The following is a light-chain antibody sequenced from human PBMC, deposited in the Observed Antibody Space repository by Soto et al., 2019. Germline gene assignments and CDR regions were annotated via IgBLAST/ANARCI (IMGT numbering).Light chain of an antibody. V-gene: IGKV1-27*01. CDR2: AAS. J-gene: IGKJ1*01. Sequence: DMEMTQSPSSLSACIGDRVTIACRASQGINNYLAWYQQSPGKVPKLLIYAASTLQSGVPSRFSGSGSRTDFTLTISSLQPEDVETYYCQKYDSAPWTFGQGTEVEIK. CDR3: QKYDSAPWT. CDR1: QGINNY.